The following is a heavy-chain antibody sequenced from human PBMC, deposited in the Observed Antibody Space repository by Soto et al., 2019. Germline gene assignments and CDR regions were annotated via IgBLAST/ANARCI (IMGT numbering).Heavy chain of an antibody. CDR3: ASHYYNRASFQH. J-gene: IGHJ1*01. D-gene: IGHD3-10*01. V-gene: IGHV5-51*01. CDR2: IYPNDSDT. CDR1: GYNFINYW. Sequence: GESLKLSCKGPGYNFINYWIGWVRQMPGKGLEWMGIIYPNDSDTRYSPSFQGQVSISVDKSLSTAYLQWSSLKASDTAIYYCASHYYNRASFQHWGQGTLVTVSS.